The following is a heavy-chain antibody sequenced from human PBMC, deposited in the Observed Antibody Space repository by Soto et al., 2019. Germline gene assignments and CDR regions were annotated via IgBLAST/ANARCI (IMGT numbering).Heavy chain of an antibody. D-gene: IGHD6-19*01. CDR2: IYDSGTTYT. Sequence: KTSETLSLTCAVSGYFISSGHYCGWIRQPPGKGLEWIGYIYDSGTTYTYFNPSLKSRVTISVDTSKNQFSLKVRSVTAADSAVYYCARAGQWLFGQYYFDYWGQGTLVTVSS. CDR3: ARAGQWLFGQYYFDY. J-gene: IGHJ4*02. CDR1: GYFISSGHY. V-gene: IGHV4-38-2*01.